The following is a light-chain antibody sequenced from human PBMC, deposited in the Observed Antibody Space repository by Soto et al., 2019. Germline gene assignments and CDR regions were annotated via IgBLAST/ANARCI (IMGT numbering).Light chain of an antibody. CDR1: QEINNY. Sequence: DIQMTQSPSSLSASVGDRVTITCQARQEINNYLNRYQQKPGKAPKLLIYDASNLETGAPSRFSGSGSGTDFTFTISSLQTEDIATYYCQQYDNLPLTFGGGTQVEVK. V-gene: IGKV1-33*01. CDR3: QQYDNLPLT. J-gene: IGKJ4*01. CDR2: DAS.